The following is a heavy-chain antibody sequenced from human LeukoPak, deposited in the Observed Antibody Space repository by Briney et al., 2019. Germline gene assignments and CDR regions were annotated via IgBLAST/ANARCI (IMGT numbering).Heavy chain of an antibody. CDR1: GYTFTVYY. CDR2: VKPHSGGT. D-gene: IGHD3-22*01. CDR3: ARTDNRYDSRLLFN. V-gene: IGHV1-2*02. Sequence: GASVKVSFKGSGYTFTVYYIHWVRQTPGHGLGRMGWVKPHSGGTKFSQGFRGKDTITRETAVTTAYMDLKTLQSGDTAIYYCARTDNRYDSRLLFNWGQGTQITVSS. J-gene: IGHJ4*02.